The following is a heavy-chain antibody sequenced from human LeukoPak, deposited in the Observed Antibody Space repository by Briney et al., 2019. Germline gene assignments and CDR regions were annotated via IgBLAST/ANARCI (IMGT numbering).Heavy chain of an antibody. CDR1: GGSISSYY. V-gene: IGHV4-4*07. CDR3: ARVGSDYYGSGSYFLFDY. Sequence: SETLSLTCTVSGGSISSYYWSWIRQPAGKGLEWIGRIYTSGSTNYNPSLKSRVTMSVDTSKNQFSLKLSSVTAADTAAYYCARVGSDYYGSGSYFLFDYWGQGTLVTVSS. D-gene: IGHD3-10*01. J-gene: IGHJ4*02. CDR2: IYTSGST.